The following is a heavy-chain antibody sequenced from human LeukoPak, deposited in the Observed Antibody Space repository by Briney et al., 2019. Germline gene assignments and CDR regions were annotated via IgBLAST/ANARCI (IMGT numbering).Heavy chain of an antibody. V-gene: IGHV4-4*07. CDR1: GGSISSYY. CDR3: VREGGHYGSGSYYKVYYYYGLDV. CDR2: IYTSGST. D-gene: IGHD3-10*01. J-gene: IGHJ6*02. Sequence: SETLSLTCTVSGGSISSYYWSWIRQPAGKGLEWIGRIYTSGSTNYNPSLKSRVTMSVDTSKNQFSLKLSSVTAADTAVYYCVREGGHYGSGSYYKVYYYYGLDVWGLGTTVTVSS.